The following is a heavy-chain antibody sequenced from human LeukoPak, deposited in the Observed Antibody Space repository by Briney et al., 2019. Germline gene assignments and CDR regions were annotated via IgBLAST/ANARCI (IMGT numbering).Heavy chain of an antibody. CDR1: GGPFSSYA. CDR3: ARQYCSSTSCYDPRIDP. CDR2: IIPILGIA. V-gene: IGHV1-69*04. D-gene: IGHD2-2*01. J-gene: IGHJ5*02. Sequence: ASVKVSCKASGGPFSSYAINWVRQAPGQGLEWMGRIIPILGIANYAQKFQGRVTITADKSTSTAYMELSSLRSEDTAVYYCARQYCSSTSCYDPRIDPWGQGTLVTVSS.